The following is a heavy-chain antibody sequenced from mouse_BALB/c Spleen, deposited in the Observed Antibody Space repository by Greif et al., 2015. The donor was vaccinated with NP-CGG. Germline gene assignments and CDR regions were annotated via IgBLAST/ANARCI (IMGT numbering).Heavy chain of an antibody. CDR1: EFAFSSYD. V-gene: IGHV5-12-1*01. D-gene: IGHD2-3*01. CDR3: ARYDGYYYYAMDY. J-gene: IGHJ4*01. CDR2: ISSGGGST. Sequence: EVKLMESGGGLVKPGGSLKLSCAASEFAFSSYDMSWVRQTPEKRLERVAYISSGGGSTYYPDTVKGRFTISRDNAKNTLYLQMSSLKSEDTAMYYCARYDGYYYYAMDYWGQGTSVTVSS.